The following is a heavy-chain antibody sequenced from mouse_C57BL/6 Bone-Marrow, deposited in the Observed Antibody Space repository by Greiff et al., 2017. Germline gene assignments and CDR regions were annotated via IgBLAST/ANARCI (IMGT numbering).Heavy chain of an antibody. Sequence: EVKLMESGGGLVQSGRSLRLSCATSGFTFSDFYMEWVRQAPGKGLEWIAASRNKANDYTTEYSASVKGRFIVSRDTSQSILYLQMNALRAEDTAIYYCARDADSSMDYWGQGTSVTVSS. J-gene: IGHJ4*01. V-gene: IGHV7-1*01. CDR1: GFTFSDFY. CDR3: ARDADSSMDY. CDR2: SRNKANDYTT.